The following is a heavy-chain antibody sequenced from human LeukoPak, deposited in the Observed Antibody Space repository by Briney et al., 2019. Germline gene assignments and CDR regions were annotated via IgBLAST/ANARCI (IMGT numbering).Heavy chain of an antibody. CDR2: IYSGDSHT. Sequence: GESLKISCKGSGYSSTYWIGWVRQMPGKGLEWMGIIYSGDSHTKYSPSFQGRVTISADKSISTAYLQWSSLEASDTAMYYCASARHGDYVWDYWGQGTLVTVSS. V-gene: IGHV5-51*01. J-gene: IGHJ4*02. CDR1: GYSSTYW. CDR3: ASARHGDYVWDY. D-gene: IGHD4-17*01.